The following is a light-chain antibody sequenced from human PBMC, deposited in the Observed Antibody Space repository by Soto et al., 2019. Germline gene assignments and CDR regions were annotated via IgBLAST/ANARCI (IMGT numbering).Light chain of an antibody. J-gene: IGLJ2*01. CDR2: DVS. Sequence: QSALTQPASVSGSPGQSITISCTGTSSDVGGYNYVSWYQQHPGKAPKLMIYDVSNRPSGVSNRFSGSKSGNTASLTISGLQAEDEADYYCSSYTNSSTYVVFGGGTKVTVL. CDR1: SSDVGGYNY. V-gene: IGLV2-14*01. CDR3: SSYTNSSTYVV.